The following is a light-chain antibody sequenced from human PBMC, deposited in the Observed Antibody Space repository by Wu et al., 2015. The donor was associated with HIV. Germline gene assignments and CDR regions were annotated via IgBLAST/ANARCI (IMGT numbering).Light chain of an antibody. CDR3: QQYNSYSWT. Sequence: DIQMTQSPSTLSASVGDRVTITCRASQSINSWLAWYQQKPGKAPKLLIYKASSLESGVPSRFSGSGSGTEFTLTISSLQPDDFATYYCQQYNSYSWTFGQGPRWKSN. J-gene: IGKJ1*01. CDR1: QSINSW. CDR2: KAS. V-gene: IGKV1-5*03.